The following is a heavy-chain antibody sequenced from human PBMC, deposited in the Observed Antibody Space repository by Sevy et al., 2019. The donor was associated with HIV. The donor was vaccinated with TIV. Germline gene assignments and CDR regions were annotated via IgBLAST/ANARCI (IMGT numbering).Heavy chain of an antibody. J-gene: IGHJ4*02. CDR3: AKLPSTVMFREKGY. CDR2: IYSGGGT. Sequence: GGSLRLSCAASGVTVSNNYMTWVRQAPGKGLEWVSLIYSGGGTYYADSVKGRFTISRDNSKNTVSLQMSSLRAEDTAIYYCAKLPSTVMFREKGYWGQGTRVTVSS. D-gene: IGHD3-10*01. V-gene: IGHV3-53*01. CDR1: GVTVSNNY.